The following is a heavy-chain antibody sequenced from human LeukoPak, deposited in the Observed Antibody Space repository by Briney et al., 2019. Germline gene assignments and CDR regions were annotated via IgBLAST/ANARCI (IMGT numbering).Heavy chain of an antibody. J-gene: IGHJ2*01. V-gene: IGHV1-46*01. D-gene: IGHD2-21*01. CDR1: GYTFTSYY. Sequence: ASVKVSCMASGYTFTSYYMHWVRQAPGQGLEWMGIINPSGGSTSYAQKFQGRVTMTRDTSTSTVYMELSSLRSEDTAVYYCARAPRDFWYFDLWGRGTLVTVSS. CDR2: INPSGGST. CDR3: ARAPRDFWYFDL.